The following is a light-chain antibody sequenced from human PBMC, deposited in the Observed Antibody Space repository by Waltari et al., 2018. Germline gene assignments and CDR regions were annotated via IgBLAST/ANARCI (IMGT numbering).Light chain of an antibody. CDR2: KAS. CDR3: QQYNSYSLLS. Sequence: SCRASQRIIKWLAWYQQKPGKAPKLLIYKASTLESGVPSRFCGSGSGTEFTLPISSLQPEDFATYYCQQYNSYSLLSFGGGTKVEIK. CDR1: QRIIKW. V-gene: IGKV1-5*03. J-gene: IGKJ4*01.